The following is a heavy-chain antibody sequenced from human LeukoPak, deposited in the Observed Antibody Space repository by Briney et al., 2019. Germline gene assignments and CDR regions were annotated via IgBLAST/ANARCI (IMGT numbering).Heavy chain of an antibody. CDR3: ARGGQQLDYYYMDV. CDR1: GGSFSGYY. CDR2: INHSGST. Sequence: MASETLSLTCAVYGGSFSGYYWSWIRQPPGKGLEWIGEINHSGSTNYNPSLKSRVTMSVDTSKNQFSLKLSSVTAADTAVYYCARGGQQLDYYYMDVWGKGTTVTISS. J-gene: IGHJ6*03. V-gene: IGHV4-34*01. D-gene: IGHD6-13*01.